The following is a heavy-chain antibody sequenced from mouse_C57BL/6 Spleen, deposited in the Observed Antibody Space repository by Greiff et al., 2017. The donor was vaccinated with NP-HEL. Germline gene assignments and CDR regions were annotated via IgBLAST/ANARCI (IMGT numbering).Heavy chain of an antibody. CDR1: GFTFTDYY. D-gene: IGHD1-1*01. Sequence: EVKLMESGGGLVQPGGSLSLSCAASGFTFTDYYMSWVRQPPGKALEWLGFIRNKANGYTTEYSASVKGRFTISRDNSQSILYLQMNALRAEDSATYYCARYHGSSRAWFAYWGQGTLVTVSA. J-gene: IGHJ3*01. V-gene: IGHV7-3*01. CDR3: ARYHGSSRAWFAY. CDR2: IRNKANGYTT.